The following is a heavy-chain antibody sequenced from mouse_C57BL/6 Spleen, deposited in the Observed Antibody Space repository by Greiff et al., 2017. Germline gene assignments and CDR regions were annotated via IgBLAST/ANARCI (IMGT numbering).Heavy chain of an antibody. CDR3: ARGGVHYPYAMDY. J-gene: IGHJ4*01. CDR1: GYTFTSYW. D-gene: IGHD5-5*01. Sequence: QVQLQQPGAELVKPGASVKMSCKASGYTFTSYWITWVKQRPGQGLEWIGDIYPGRGSTNYNEKFKSKATLTVDTSSSTAYMQLSSLTSEDSAVYYCARGGVHYPYAMDYWGQGTSVTVAS. V-gene: IGHV1-55*01. CDR2: IYPGRGST.